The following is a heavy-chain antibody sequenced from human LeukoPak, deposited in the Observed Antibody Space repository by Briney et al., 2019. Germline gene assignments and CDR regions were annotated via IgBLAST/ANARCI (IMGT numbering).Heavy chain of an antibody. CDR1: GGSISSYY. Sequence: SETLSLTCTVSGGSISSYYWSWIRQPPGKGLEWIGYIYYSGSTNYNPSLKSRVTVSVDTSKNQFSLKLSSVTAADTAVYYCARALWFGESYYFDYWGQGTLVTVSS. CDR2: IYYSGST. D-gene: IGHD3-10*01. CDR3: ARALWFGESYYFDY. V-gene: IGHV4-59*01. J-gene: IGHJ4*02.